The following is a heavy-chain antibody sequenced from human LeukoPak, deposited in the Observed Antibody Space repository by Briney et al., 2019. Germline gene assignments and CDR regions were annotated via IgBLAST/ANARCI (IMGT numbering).Heavy chain of an antibody. Sequence: ASVKVSCKASGYTFTGYYMHWVRQAPGQGLEWMGWINPNSGGTNYAQKFQGRVTMTRDTSISTAYMELSRLRSDDTAVYYCARERITGNWFDPWGQGTLATVSS. V-gene: IGHV1-2*02. CDR3: ARERITGNWFDP. J-gene: IGHJ5*02. D-gene: IGHD1-20*01. CDR1: GYTFTGYY. CDR2: INPNSGGT.